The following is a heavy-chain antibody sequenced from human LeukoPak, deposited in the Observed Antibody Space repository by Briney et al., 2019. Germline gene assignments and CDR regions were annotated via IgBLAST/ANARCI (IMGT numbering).Heavy chain of an antibody. CDR2: ILYDGSNK. CDR1: GFTFSTHA. D-gene: IGHD3-10*01. Sequence: PGGSLRLSCTASGFTFSTHAMHWVRQAPAKGLEWVAIILYDGSNKHYADSVKGRFSISRDNSKNTLYLQMNSLRAEDTAVYYCARVPYGSGTYTDYWGQGTLVTVSS. J-gene: IGHJ4*02. V-gene: IGHV3-30-3*01. CDR3: ARVPYGSGTYTDY.